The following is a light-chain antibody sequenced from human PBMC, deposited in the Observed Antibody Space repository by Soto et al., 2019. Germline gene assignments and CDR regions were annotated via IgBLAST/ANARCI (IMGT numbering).Light chain of an antibody. V-gene: IGKV3-15*01. CDR1: QSVSSS. J-gene: IGKJ1*01. CDR3: QQYNDWPPWT. Sequence: ETVLTQSPRTVSLSPGERATLSCRASQSVSSSLAWYQQKPGQAPRLLIYGASTRATGIPARFSGSGSGTEFTLTISSLLSEDFAVYYCQQYNDWPPWTSGQRTNVDIK. CDR2: GAS.